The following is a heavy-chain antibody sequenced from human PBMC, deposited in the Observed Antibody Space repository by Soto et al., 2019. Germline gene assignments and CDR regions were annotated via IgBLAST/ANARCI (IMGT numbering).Heavy chain of an antibody. CDR2: IYYSGST. V-gene: IGHV4-31*03. CDR1: GGSISSGGYY. D-gene: IGHD3-22*01. J-gene: IGHJ3*02. Sequence: QVQLQESGPGLVKPSQTLSLTCTVSGGSISSGGYYWSWIRQHPGKGLEWIGYIYYSGSTYYNPSLKSRVTISVDTSKHQISLKLSSVTAADTAVYYCARMGSLYYYDSSGYPTPDAFDIWGQGTMVTVSS. CDR3: ARMGSLYYYDSSGYPTPDAFDI.